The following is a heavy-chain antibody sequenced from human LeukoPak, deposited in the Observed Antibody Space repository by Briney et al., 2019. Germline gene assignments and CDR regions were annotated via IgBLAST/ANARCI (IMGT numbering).Heavy chain of an antibody. Sequence: GFLRLSCAASGFTFSSYWMHWVRQAPGKGLVWVSRINTDGSSTSYADSVKGRFTISRDNAKNTPYLQMNSLRAEDTAVYYCAFSTGEHSSGWYGPSGYYYYYMDVWGKGTTVTVSS. J-gene: IGHJ6*03. CDR1: GFTFSSYW. CDR3: AFSTGEHSSGWYGPSGYYYYYMDV. V-gene: IGHV3-74*01. D-gene: IGHD6-19*01. CDR2: INTDGSST.